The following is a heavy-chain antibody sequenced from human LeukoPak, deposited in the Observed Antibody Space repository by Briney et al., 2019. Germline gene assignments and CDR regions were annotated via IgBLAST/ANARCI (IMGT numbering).Heavy chain of an antibody. CDR3: ARRRIQLWHFDY. Sequence: SETLSLTCTVSGGSISSSSYYCGWIRQPPGKGLEWIGSIYYSGSTYYNPSLKSRVTISVDTSKNQFSLKLSSVTAADTAVYYCARRRIQLWHFDYWGQGTLVTVSS. J-gene: IGHJ4*02. V-gene: IGHV4-39*01. D-gene: IGHD5-18*01. CDR1: GGSISSSSYY. CDR2: IYYSGST.